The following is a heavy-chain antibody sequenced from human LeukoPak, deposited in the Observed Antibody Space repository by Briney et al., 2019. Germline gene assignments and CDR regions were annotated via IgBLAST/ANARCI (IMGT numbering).Heavy chain of an antibody. CDR3: ARDRSHTIFGVVTPYYFDY. J-gene: IGHJ4*02. CDR2: IIPIFGTA. CDR1: GGTFSSYA. D-gene: IGHD3-3*01. Sequence: ASVKVSCKASGGTFSSYAISWVRQAPGQGLEWMGGIIPIFGTANYAQKFQGRVTITADESTSTAYMELSSLRSEDTAVYYCARDRSHTIFGVVTPYYFDYWGQGTLVTVSP. V-gene: IGHV1-69*13.